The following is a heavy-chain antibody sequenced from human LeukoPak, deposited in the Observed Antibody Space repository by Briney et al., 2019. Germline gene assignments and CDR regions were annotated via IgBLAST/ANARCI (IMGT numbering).Heavy chain of an antibody. V-gene: IGHV3-11*04. J-gene: IGHJ6*03. CDR1: GFTFSDYY. D-gene: IGHD6-13*01. CDR2: ISSSGSTI. Sequence: GGSLRLSCAASGFTFSDYYMSWIRQAPGKGLEWVSYISSSGSTIYYADSVKGRFTISRDNAKNSLYLQMNSLRAEDTAVYYCARDGDSSTWGYYYYYMDVWGKGTTVTVSS. CDR3: ARDGDSSTWGYYYYYMDV.